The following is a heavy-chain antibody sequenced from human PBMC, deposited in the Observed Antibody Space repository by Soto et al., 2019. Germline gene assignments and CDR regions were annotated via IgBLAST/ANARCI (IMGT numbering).Heavy chain of an antibody. CDR1: GFTFGDYA. V-gene: IGHV3-49*04. Sequence: GGSLRLSCTASGFTFGDYAMSWVRQAPGKGLEWVGFIRSKAYGGTTEYAASVKGRFTISRDDSKSIAYLQMNSLKTEDTAVYYCTRLIRNYDILTGYYENWFDPWGQGTMVTVSS. CDR2: IRSKAYGGTT. CDR3: TRLIRNYDILTGYYENWFDP. J-gene: IGHJ5*02. D-gene: IGHD3-9*01.